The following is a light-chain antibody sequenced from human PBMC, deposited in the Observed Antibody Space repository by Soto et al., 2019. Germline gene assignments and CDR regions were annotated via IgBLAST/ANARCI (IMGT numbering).Light chain of an antibody. V-gene: IGKV3-11*01. J-gene: IGKJ1*01. Sequence: EIVLTQSPVTRSLSPGEGATLSCKASQSIDTNLGWYQQKPGQVPRLLIYDASLRATGIPARFTGSGSGTDFTLTISSLEPEDFAVYYCQQRGNWPRTWAFGQGTKVDIK. CDR1: QSIDTN. CDR3: QQRGNWPRTWA. CDR2: DAS.